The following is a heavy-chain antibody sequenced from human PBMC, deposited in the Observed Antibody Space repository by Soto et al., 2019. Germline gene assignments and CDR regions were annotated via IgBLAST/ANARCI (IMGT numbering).Heavy chain of an antibody. CDR3: AKVRCSSTSRYCYEVGYYYYYGMDV. Sequence: PGGSLRLSCSASGFTFSSYAMTWVRQAPGKGLEWVSAIGGSGDSTYYADSVKGRFTISRDNSKNTLYLQMNSLRAEDTAVYYCAKVRCSSTSRYCYEVGYYYYYGMDVWGQGTTVTVSS. D-gene: IGHD2-2*01. V-gene: IGHV3-23*01. J-gene: IGHJ6*02. CDR2: IGGSGDST. CDR1: GFTFSSYA.